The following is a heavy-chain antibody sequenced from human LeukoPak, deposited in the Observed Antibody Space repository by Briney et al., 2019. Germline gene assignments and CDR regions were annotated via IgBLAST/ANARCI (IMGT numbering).Heavy chain of an antibody. CDR2: IHGGGDT. CDR1: GFPVNSNY. V-gene: IGHV3-53*01. Sequence: PGGSLRLSCAASGFPVNSNYMSWVRQAPGKGLEWVSIIHGGGDTYYADSEKGRFTISRDNSKNTPYLQMNSLRAEDTAVYYCARGWAATWGQGTLVTVS. CDR3: ARGWAAT. D-gene: IGHD6-13*01. J-gene: IGHJ5*02.